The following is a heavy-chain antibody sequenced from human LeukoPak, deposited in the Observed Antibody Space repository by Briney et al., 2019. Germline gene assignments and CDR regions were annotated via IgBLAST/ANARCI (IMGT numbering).Heavy chain of an antibody. CDR1: GFTVSSNY. V-gene: IGHV3-66*01. CDR3: ARDRYSSSWYFWFDP. D-gene: IGHD6-13*01. CDR2: IYSGGST. J-gene: IGHJ5*02. Sequence: GGSLRLSCAASGFTVSSNYVSWVRQAPGKGLEWVSVIYSGGSTYYADSVKGRFAISRDNSKNTLYLQMNSLRAEDTAVYYCARDRYSSSWYFWFDPWGQGTLVTVSS.